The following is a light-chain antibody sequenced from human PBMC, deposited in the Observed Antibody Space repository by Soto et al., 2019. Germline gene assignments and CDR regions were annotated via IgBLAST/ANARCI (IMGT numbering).Light chain of an antibody. V-gene: IGLV1-40*01. CDR3: QSYDSSLSGYV. Sequence: QSALIQPPSVSGSPGQSVTISCTGSSSNIGAGYDVHWYQQLPGTAPKLLIYGNSNRPSGVPDRFSGSKSGTSASLAITGLQAEDEADYYCQSYDSSLSGYVFGTGTKLTVL. CDR1: SSNIGAGYD. J-gene: IGLJ1*01. CDR2: GNS.